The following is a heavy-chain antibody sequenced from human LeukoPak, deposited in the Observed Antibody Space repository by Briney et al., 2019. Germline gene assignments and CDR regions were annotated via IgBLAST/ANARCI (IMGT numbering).Heavy chain of an antibody. Sequence: PGGSLRLSCAASGFTVSSNYMSWVRQAPRKGLEWVSVIYSGGSTYYADSVKGRFTISRDNSKNTLYLQMNSLRAEDTAVYYCARADYDSSGYDYWGQGTLVTVSS. CDR2: IYSGGST. D-gene: IGHD3-22*01. CDR3: ARADYDSSGYDY. J-gene: IGHJ4*02. V-gene: IGHV3-53*01. CDR1: GFTVSSNY.